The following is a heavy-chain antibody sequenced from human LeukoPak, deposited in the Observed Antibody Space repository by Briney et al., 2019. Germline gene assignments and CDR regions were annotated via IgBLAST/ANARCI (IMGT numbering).Heavy chain of an antibody. CDR3: ARRSVTFSFDY. J-gene: IGHJ4*02. Sequence: ASVKVSCKPSGHTFSSYGVSWVRQAPGQGLEWMGWISANNGDTIYGKKFQGRVTMTTDTSTTTAYMELRSLRSEDTAVYYCARRSVTFSFDYWGQGTLVTVSS. CDR1: GHTFSSYG. D-gene: IGHD3-16*01. V-gene: IGHV1-18*01. CDR2: ISANNGDT.